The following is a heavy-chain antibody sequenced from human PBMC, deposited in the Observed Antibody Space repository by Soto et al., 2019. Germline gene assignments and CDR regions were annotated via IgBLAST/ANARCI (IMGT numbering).Heavy chain of an antibody. Sequence: SETLSLTCAVYGGSFSGYYWSWIRQPPGKGLEWIGEINHSGSTNYNPSLKSRVTISVDTSKNQFSLKLGSVTAADTAVYYCVRIVKYYYGSGSSPYYYGMDVWGQGTTVTVSS. V-gene: IGHV4-34*01. CDR3: VRIVKYYYGSGSSPYYYGMDV. CDR2: INHSGST. CDR1: GGSFSGYY. D-gene: IGHD3-10*01. J-gene: IGHJ6*02.